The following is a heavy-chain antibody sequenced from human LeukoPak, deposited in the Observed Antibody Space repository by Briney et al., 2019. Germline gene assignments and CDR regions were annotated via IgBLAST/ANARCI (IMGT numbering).Heavy chain of an antibody. V-gene: IGHV4-59*01. CDR1: GGSISSYY. J-gene: IGHJ4*02. D-gene: IGHD5-18*01. CDR2: IYYSGST. CDR3: AREGYGITLDY. Sequence: PSETLSLTCTVSGGSISSYYWSWIRQPPGKGLEWIGCIYYSGSTNYNPSLKSRVTISVDTSKNQFSLKLGSVTAADTAVYYCAREGYGITLDYWGQGTLVTVSS.